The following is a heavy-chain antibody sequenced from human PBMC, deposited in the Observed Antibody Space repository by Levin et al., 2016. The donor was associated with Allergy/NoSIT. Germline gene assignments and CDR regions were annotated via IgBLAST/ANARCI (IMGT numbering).Heavy chain of an antibody. CDR2: IYPANSDT. CDR3: ARYVDYFDSSGYPIFDY. Sequence: VRQMPGKGLEWMGIIYPANSDTTYSPSFQGQVTISADKSMSTAYLQWSSLKASDTAMYYCARYVDYFDSSGYPIFDYWGQGTLVTVSS. J-gene: IGHJ4*02. D-gene: IGHD3-22*01. V-gene: IGHV5-51*01.